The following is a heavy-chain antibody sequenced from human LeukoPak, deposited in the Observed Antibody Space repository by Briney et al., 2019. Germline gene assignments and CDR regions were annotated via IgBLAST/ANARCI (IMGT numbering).Heavy chain of an antibody. CDR1: GGSISSYY. J-gene: IGHJ3*02. V-gene: IGHV4-4*07. CDR3: ARAEGYCSSTSCYRIAFDI. D-gene: IGHD2-2*01. Sequence: PSETLSLTCTVSGGSISSYYWSWIRQPAGKGLEWIGRIYTSGSTNYNPSLKSRVTMSVDTSKNQFSLKLSSVTAADTAVYYCARAEGYCSSTSCYRIAFDIWGQGTMVTVSS. CDR2: IYTSGST.